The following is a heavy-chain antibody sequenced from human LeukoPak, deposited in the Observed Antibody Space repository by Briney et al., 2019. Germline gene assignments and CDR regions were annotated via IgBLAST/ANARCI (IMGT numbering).Heavy chain of an antibody. CDR2: IRYDGSNK. J-gene: IGHJ4*02. CDR1: GFSFSTYA. Sequence: SGGSLRLSCEVAGFSFSTYAMNWVRLAPGRGLEWVAFIRYDGSNKYYADSVKGRFTISRDNSKNTLYLQMNSLRAEDTAVYYCASLNRCYCDSSGYYCGSYYFDYWGQGTLVTVSS. CDR3: ASLNRCYCDSSGYYCGSYYFDY. D-gene: IGHD3-22*01. V-gene: IGHV3-30*02.